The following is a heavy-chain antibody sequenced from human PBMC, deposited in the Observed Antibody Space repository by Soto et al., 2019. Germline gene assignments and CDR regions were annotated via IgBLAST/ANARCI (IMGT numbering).Heavy chain of an antibody. Sequence: EVQLVESGGGLVQPGGSLRLSCAASGFTFSSYWMHWVRQAPGKGLVWVSRINSDGSSTSYADSVKGRFTISRDNAKITLYLQMNSLRAEDTAVYYCARVGRRNGGNRWYFDLWGRGTLVTVSS. CDR3: ARVGRRNGGNRWYFDL. CDR2: INSDGSST. J-gene: IGHJ2*01. CDR1: GFTFSSYW. V-gene: IGHV3-74*01. D-gene: IGHD2-15*01.